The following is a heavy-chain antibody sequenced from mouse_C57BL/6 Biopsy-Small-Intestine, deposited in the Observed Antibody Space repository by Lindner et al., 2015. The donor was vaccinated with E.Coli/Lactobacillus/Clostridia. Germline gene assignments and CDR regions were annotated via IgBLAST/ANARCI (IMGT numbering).Heavy chain of an antibody. D-gene: IGHD3-2*02. CDR3: ASDEGPAAHAFDV. CDR1: GGTFSSYA. CDR2: IIPIFASA. J-gene: IGHJ1*01. V-gene: IGHV1-81*01. Sequence: SVKVSCKASGGTFSSYAISWVRQAPGQGLEWMGGIIPIFASAYYAQKFQGRVTLTADESTSTAYMELSGLRPEDTAVYYCASDEGPAAHAFDVWGRGTMVTVSS.